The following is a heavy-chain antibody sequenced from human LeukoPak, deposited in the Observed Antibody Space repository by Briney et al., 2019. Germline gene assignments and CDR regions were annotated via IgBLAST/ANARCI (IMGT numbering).Heavy chain of an antibody. D-gene: IGHD4-23*01. V-gene: IGHV4-4*07. J-gene: IGHJ3*02. CDR2: IYTSGST. CDR1: GGSIRNYF. Sequence: SETLSLTCSVSGGSIRNYFWSWIRQPAGKGLEWIGRIYTSGSTNYNPSLKSRVTMSVDTSKNQFSLKLTSVTAADTAVYYCASYGGNSGKAFDIWGQGTMVTVSS. CDR3: ASYGGNSGKAFDI.